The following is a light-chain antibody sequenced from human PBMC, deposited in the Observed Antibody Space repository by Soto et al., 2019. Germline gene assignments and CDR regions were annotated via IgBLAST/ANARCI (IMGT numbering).Light chain of an antibody. CDR2: GAS. Sequence: EIVLTQSPGTLSLSPGERATLSCRASQTVSSTYLAWYQQKPGQAPRLLIYGASSRATGIPDRFSGSGSGTDVTLTISRLEPEDSAVYYCQQYGSSPTFGEGTKVEIK. J-gene: IGKJ1*01. V-gene: IGKV3-20*01. CDR3: QQYGSSPT. CDR1: QTVSSTY.